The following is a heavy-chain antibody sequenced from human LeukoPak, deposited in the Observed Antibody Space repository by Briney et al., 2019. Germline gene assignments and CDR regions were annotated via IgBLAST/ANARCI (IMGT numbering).Heavy chain of an antibody. CDR2: IYPDDSDT. D-gene: IGHD6-19*01. CDR3: ARHGSGSINIDY. CDR1: GYRFTRYW. V-gene: IGHV5-51*01. Sequence: GASLEISLKGSGYRFTRYWIGWVRQMPGKGLEWMGIIYPDDSDTRYRPSFQGQVTISADKSISTAYLQWNSLKASDTAMYYCARHGSGSINIDYWGQGTRVSVST. J-gene: IGHJ4*02.